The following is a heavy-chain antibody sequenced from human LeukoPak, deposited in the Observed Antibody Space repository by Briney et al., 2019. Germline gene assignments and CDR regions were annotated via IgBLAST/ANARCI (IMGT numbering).Heavy chain of an antibody. CDR2: IIIRIRYI. CDR1: GLTFSSYS. Sequence: PGRSLRLSCAPSGLTFSSYSTNSARHHPRNGLEWVSSIIIRIRYIYEEDSVKGRFTISRDNAKNSLYLQMNSLRAEDTAVYYCATNFGDYVWGSYRSTSEGKKMDVWGKGTTVTVSS. CDR3: ATNFGDYVWGSYRSTSEGKKMDV. D-gene: IGHD3-16*02. J-gene: IGHJ6*04. V-gene: IGHV3-21*01.